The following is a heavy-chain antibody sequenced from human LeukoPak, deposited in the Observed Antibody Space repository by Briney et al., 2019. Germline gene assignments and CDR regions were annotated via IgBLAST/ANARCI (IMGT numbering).Heavy chain of an antibody. CDR1: GFTFSSYS. D-gene: IGHD3-3*01. Sequence: SGGSLRLSCAASGFTFSSYSMNWVRQAPGKGLEWVSSISSSSSYIYYADSVKGRFTISRDNAKNSLYLQMNSLRAEDTAVYYCAREGLGDFWSYDAFDIWGQGTMVTVSS. CDR3: AREGLGDFWSYDAFDI. CDR2: ISSSSSYI. V-gene: IGHV3-21*01. J-gene: IGHJ3*02.